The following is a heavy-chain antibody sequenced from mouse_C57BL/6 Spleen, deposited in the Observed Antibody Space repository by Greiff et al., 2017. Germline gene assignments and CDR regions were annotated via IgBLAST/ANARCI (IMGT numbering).Heavy chain of an antibody. CDR2: IYPGDGDT. J-gene: IGHJ2*01. V-gene: IGHV1-80*01. Sequence: VQRVESGAELVKPGASVKISCKASGYAFSSYWMNWVKQRPGKGLEWIGQIYPGDGDTNYNGKFKGKATLTADKSSSTAYMQLSSLTSGDSAVFFCARYDGLYYFDYWGQGTTLTVSS. CDR3: ARYDGLYYFDY. CDR1: GYAFSSYW. D-gene: IGHD2-3*01.